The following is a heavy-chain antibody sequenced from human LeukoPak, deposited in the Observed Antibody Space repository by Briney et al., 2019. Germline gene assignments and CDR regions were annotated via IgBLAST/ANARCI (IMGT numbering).Heavy chain of an antibody. CDR3: ATRGY. D-gene: IGHD3-10*01. CDR1: GGSISSDY. Sequence: SETLSHTCTVSGGSISSDYWQWIRQPPGKGLEWIGYIYNSGSNNYNPSLKSRVTISIDTSKNQFSLRLTSVTAADTAVYYCATRGYWGQGTLVTVSS. J-gene: IGHJ4*02. V-gene: IGHV4-59*08. CDR2: IYNSGSN.